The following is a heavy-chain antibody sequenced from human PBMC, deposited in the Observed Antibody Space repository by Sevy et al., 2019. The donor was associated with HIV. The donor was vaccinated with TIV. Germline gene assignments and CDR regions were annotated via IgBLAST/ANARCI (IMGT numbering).Heavy chain of an antibody. D-gene: IGHD5-18*01. J-gene: IGHJ4*02. CDR2: ISSSGSTI. CDR3: ASAPTAIRDNYFDY. CDR1: GFTFSDYY. V-gene: IGHV3-11*01. Sequence: GGSVRLSCAASGFTFSDYYMSWIRQAPGKGLEWVSYISSSGSTIYYADSVKGRFTISRDNAKNSLYLQMNSLRAEDTAVYYCASAPTAIRDNYFDYWGQGTLVTVSS.